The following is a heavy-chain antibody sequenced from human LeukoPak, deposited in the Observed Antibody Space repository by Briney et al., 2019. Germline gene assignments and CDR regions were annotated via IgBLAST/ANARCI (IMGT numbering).Heavy chain of an antibody. J-gene: IGHJ4*02. D-gene: IGHD6-13*01. CDR2: INHSGST. CDR1: GGSFSGYY. CDR3: ARQYSSSWFPPDYFDY. V-gene: IGHV4-34*01. Sequence: SETLSLTCAVYGGSFSGYYWSWIRQPPGKGLEWIGEINHSGSTNYNPSLKSRVTISVDTSKNQFSLKLSSVTAADTAVYYCARQYSSSWFPPDYFDYWGQGTLVTVSS.